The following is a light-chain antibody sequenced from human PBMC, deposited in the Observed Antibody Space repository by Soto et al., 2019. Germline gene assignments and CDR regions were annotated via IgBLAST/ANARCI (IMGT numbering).Light chain of an antibody. CDR1: NSNIGSHNY. J-gene: IGLJ1*01. CDR3: CSFAGGLFV. Sequence: QSVLTQPRSVSGSPGQAVTVSCTGTNSNIGSHNYVSWYQQRPGKAPKLMIHDVTERPSGVPDRFSGSKSGNTASLTISGLQAEDEAAYFCCSFAGGLFVVRTGTKVTDL. CDR2: DVT. V-gene: IGLV2-11*01.